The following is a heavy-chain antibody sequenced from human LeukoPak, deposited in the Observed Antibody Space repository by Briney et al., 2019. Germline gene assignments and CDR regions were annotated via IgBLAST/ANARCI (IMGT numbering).Heavy chain of an antibody. J-gene: IGHJ5*02. Sequence: GASVKVSCKASGYTSTSYGISWVRQAPGQGLEWMGWINTNTGNPTYAQGFTGRFVFSLDTSVSTAYLQISSLKAEDTAVYYCAREGAEHYDFWSGYYSWFDPWGQGALVTVSS. CDR3: AREGAEHYDFWSGYYSWFDP. CDR2: INTNTGNP. CDR1: GYTSTSYG. D-gene: IGHD3-3*01. V-gene: IGHV7-4-1*02.